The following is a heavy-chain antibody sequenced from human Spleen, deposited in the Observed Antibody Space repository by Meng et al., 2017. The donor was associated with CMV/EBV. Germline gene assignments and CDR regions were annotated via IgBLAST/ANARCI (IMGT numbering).Heavy chain of an antibody. CDR3: APTRSDCSSTSCYFIDY. CDR2: IRYDGSNK. Sequence: LSLTCAASGFTFSSYGMHWVRQAPGKGLEWVAFIRYDGSNKYYADSVKGRFTISRDNAKNSLYLQMNSLRAEDTAVYYCAPTRSDCSSTSCYFIDYWGQGTLVTVSS. D-gene: IGHD2-2*01. J-gene: IGHJ4*02. V-gene: IGHV3-30*02. CDR1: GFTFSSYG.